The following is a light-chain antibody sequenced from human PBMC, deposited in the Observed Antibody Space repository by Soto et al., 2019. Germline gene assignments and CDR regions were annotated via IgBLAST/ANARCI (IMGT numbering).Light chain of an antibody. CDR1: LSVSSY. CDR3: QQRSNWWT. Sequence: EIVLTQSPATLSLSPGERATLSCRASLSVSSYLAWYQQKPGQAPRLLIYDASNRATGIPARFSGSGSGTDFTLTISSREPEDFAVYYCQQRSNWWTFGPGTKVELK. V-gene: IGKV3-11*01. CDR2: DAS. J-gene: IGKJ1*01.